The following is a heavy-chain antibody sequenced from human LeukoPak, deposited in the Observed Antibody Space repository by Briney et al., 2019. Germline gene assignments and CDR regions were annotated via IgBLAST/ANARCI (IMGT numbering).Heavy chain of an antibody. J-gene: IGHJ4*02. CDR2: ISHDGSNI. Sequence: GRSLRLSCAASGFTFSIYAIHWVRQAPGKGLEWVAFISHDGSNIYYEDSVKGRLTISRDNSKNTLYLQMNSLRAEDTAVYYCAREECSSSSCYTFDHWGQGTLVTVSS. CDR1: GFTFSIYA. D-gene: IGHD2-2*02. V-gene: IGHV3-30*01. CDR3: AREECSSSSCYTFDH.